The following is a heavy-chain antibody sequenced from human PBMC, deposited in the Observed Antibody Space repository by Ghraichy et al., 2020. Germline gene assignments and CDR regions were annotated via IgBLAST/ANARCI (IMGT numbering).Heavy chain of an antibody. CDR1: GFTFSDAW. Sequence: ETLSLTCTASGFTFSDAWMTWVRQAPGKGLEWVGRIRSKTDGGTTDYGAPVKGRFTISRDDSNNTLYLQLNSLKTEDTAVYYCARLGAFDYWGQRTLVTVSS. V-gene: IGHV3-15*01. D-gene: IGHD3-9*01. J-gene: IGHJ4*02. CDR3: ARLGAFDY. CDR2: IRSKTDGGTT.